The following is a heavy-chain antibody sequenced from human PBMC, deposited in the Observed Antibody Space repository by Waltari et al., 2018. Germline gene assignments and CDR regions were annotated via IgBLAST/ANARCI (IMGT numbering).Heavy chain of an antibody. J-gene: IGHJ4*02. D-gene: IGHD3-22*01. CDR2: ISSSSYI. Sequence: EVQLVESGGGLVKPGGSLRLSCAASGFTFSSYSMNWVRQAPGKGLEWVSSISSSSYIYYADSVKGRFTISRDNAKNSLYLQMNSLRAEDTAVYYCAREEWDYDSSGSDYWGQGTLVTVSS. CDR1: GFTFSSYS. CDR3: AREEWDYDSSGSDY. V-gene: IGHV3-21*01.